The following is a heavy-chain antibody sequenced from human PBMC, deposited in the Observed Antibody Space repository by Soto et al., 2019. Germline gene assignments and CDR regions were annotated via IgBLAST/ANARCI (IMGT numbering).Heavy chain of an antibody. CDR1: GFTFSSYA. D-gene: IGHD3-3*01. CDR2: IRGSGGST. J-gene: IGHJ3*02. V-gene: IGHV3-23*01. Sequence: GGSLRLSCAASGFTFSSYAMSWVRQAPGKGLEWVSAIRGSGGSTYYADSVKGRFTISRDNSKNTLYLQMNSLRAEDTAVYYCANTGPIFGVVIHLHRDAFDIWGQGTMVTVSS. CDR3: ANTGPIFGVVIHLHRDAFDI.